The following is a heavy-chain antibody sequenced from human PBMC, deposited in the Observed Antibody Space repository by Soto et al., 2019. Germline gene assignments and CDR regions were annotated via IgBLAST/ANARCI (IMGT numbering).Heavy chain of an antibody. J-gene: IGHJ5*02. V-gene: IGHV1-2*02. CDR1: GYTFTGYY. Sequence: GASVKVSCKASGYTFTGYYMHWVRQAPGQGLEWMGWINPNSGGTNYAQKFQGRVTMTRDTSISTAYMELSRLRSDDTAVYYCARGRGARGVVNWFAPGGQGPLATAPS. CDR3: ARGRGARGVVNWFAP. CDR2: INPNSGGT. D-gene: IGHD1-26*01.